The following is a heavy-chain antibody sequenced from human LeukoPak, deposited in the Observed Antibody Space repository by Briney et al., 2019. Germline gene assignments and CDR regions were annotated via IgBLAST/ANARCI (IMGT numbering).Heavy chain of an antibody. J-gene: IGHJ1*01. Sequence: GGSLRLSCAASGFTFSSYAMSWVRQAPGKGLEWVSAISGSGGSTYYADSVKGRFTTSRDNSKNTLYLQMNSLRAEDTAVYYCAKEYCSSTSCYELRYFDWLQYFQHWGQGTLVTVSS. CDR1: GFTFSSYA. CDR3: AKEYCSSTSCYELRYFDWLQYFQH. CDR2: ISGSGGST. V-gene: IGHV3-23*01. D-gene: IGHD2-2*01.